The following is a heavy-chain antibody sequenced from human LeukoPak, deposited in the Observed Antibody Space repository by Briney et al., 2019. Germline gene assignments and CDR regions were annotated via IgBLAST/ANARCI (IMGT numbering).Heavy chain of an antibody. D-gene: IGHD2-2*01. Sequence: GGSLRLSCAASGFTFSSYAMSWVRQAPGKGLEWVSAISGSGGSTYYADSVKGRFTISRDNSKNTLYLQMNSLRAEDTAVYYCATLKGYCSSTSCHGVFDYWGQGTLVTVSS. CDR2: ISGSGGST. CDR3: ATLKGYCSSTSCHGVFDY. J-gene: IGHJ4*02. CDR1: GFTFSSYA. V-gene: IGHV3-23*01.